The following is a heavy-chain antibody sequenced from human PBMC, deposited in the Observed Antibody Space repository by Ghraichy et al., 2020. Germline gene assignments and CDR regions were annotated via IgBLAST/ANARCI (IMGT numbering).Heavy chain of an antibody. D-gene: IGHD5-18*01. J-gene: IGHJ3*02. CDR2: IYWNDDK. CDR1: GFSLSTSGVG. CDR3: AHRNTAPAAFDI. Sequence: SGPTLVKPTQTLTLTCNFSGFSLSTSGVGVGWIRQPPGKALEWLALIYWNDDKRYSPSLKSRLTITKDTSKNQVVLTMTNMDPVDTATYYCAHRNTAPAAFDIWGQGKMVTVPS. V-gene: IGHV2-5*01.